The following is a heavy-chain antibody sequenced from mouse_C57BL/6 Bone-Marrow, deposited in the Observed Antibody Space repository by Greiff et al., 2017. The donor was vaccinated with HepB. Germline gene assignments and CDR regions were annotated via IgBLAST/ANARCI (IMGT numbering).Heavy chain of an antibody. D-gene: IGHD2-5*01. Sequence: QVQLQQPGAELVKPGASVKMSCKASGYTFTSYWITWVKQRPGQGLEWIGDIYPGSGSTNYNEKFKSKATLTVDKSSSTAYLQLSSLKSEDSAVYYCAREGSNYDYYAMDYWGQGTSVTVSS. CDR3: AREGSNYDYYAMDY. V-gene: IGHV1-55*01. CDR2: IYPGSGST. J-gene: IGHJ4*01. CDR1: GYTFTSYW.